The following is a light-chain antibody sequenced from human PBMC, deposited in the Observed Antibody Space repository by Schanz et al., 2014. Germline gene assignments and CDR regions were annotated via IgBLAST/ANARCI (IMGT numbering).Light chain of an antibody. CDR1: DSNVGDND. Sequence: QSVLTQPPYVSAAPGQKVTISCSGGDSNVGDNDVSWYQQFPGTAPKLLIYDDNKRPSGIPDRFSVSKSGTSATLDITGLQTDDEADYYCGTWDSSLSVVVFGGGTKLTVL. CDR2: DDN. CDR3: GTWDSSLSVVV. J-gene: IGLJ3*02. V-gene: IGLV1-51*01.